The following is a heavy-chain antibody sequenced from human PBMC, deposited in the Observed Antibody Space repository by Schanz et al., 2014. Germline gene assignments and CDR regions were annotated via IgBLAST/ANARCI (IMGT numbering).Heavy chain of an antibody. Sequence: EVQLVESGGGLVQPGGSLRLSCAASGLTFSNYAMHWVRQAPGKGLEYVAGISSIGGSTYYGDSVKGRFIISRDNSKNTLYLQMGSLRAEDMAVYYCARVEPPYTSSRITMVRGGLKVWGQGTTVTVSS. V-gene: IGHV3-64*07. CDR3: ARVEPPYTSSRITMVRGGLKV. CDR2: ISSIGGST. J-gene: IGHJ6*02. D-gene: IGHD3-10*01. CDR1: GLTFSNYA.